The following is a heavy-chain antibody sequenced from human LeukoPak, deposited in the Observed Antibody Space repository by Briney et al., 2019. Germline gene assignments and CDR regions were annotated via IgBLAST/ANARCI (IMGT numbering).Heavy chain of an antibody. D-gene: IGHD5-24*01. Sequence: PGGSLRLSCAASGFTFSSYSMNWFRQAPGKGLEWVSYISSSSSTIYYADSVKGRFTISRDNAKNSLYLQMNSLRAEDTAVYYCATLPKNGYNFGSKSDYWGQGTLVTVSS. V-gene: IGHV3-48*01. CDR2: ISSSSSTI. CDR1: GFTFSSYS. CDR3: ATLPKNGYNFGSKSDY. J-gene: IGHJ4*02.